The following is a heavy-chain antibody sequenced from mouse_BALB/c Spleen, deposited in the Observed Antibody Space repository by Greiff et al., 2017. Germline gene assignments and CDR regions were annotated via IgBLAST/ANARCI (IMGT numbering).Heavy chain of an antibody. D-gene: IGHD1-1*01. CDR1: GFNIKDYY. J-gene: IGHJ4*01. V-gene: IGHV14-1*02. CDR2: IDPENGNT. CDR3: VDGTTSYAMDY. Sequence: EVKLQESGAELVRPGALVKLSCKASGFNIKDYYMHWVKQRPEQGLEWIGWIDPENGNTIYDPKFQGKASITADTSSNTAYLQLSSLTSEDTAVYYCVDGTTSYAMDYWGQGTSVTVSS.